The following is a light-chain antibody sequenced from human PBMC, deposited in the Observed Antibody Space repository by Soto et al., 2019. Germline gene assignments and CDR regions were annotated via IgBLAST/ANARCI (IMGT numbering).Light chain of an antibody. CDR2: GAS. CDR1: QSVSSSY. V-gene: IGKV3-20*01. CDR3: QQYGSSPCT. Sequence: EIVLTQSPGTLSLSPGERATLSCRASQSVSSSYLAWYQQKPGQAPRLLIYGASSRATGIPDRFSSSGSGTDFTLTISRLEPEDFAVYYCQQYGSSPCTFGQGTKLDI. J-gene: IGKJ1*01.